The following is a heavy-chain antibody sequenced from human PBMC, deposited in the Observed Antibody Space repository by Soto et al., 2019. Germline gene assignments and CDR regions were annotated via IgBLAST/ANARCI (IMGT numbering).Heavy chain of an antibody. V-gene: IGHV4-39*07. Sequence: SETLSLTCTVSGGSISSSSYYWGWIRQPPGKGLEWIGEIHHSGSTNYNPSLRSRVTMSVDTSKNQFSLKLNSLTAADAAVYYCAGGTDYRWVLWGQGTTVTVSS. CDR1: GGSISSSSYY. D-gene: IGHD4-4*01. CDR3: AGGTDYRWVL. CDR2: IHHSGST. J-gene: IGHJ6*02.